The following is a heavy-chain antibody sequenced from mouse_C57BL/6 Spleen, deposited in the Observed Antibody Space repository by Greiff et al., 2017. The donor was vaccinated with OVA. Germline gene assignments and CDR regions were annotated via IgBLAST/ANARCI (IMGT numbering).Heavy chain of an antibody. CDR2: IRNKANGYTT. CDR1: GFTFTDYY. D-gene: IGHD1-1*01. J-gene: IGHJ1*03. CDR3: ARLYGSSYRYFDG. V-gene: IGHV7-3*01. Sequence: EVMLVESGGGLVQPGGSLSLSCAASGFTFTDYYMSWVRQPPGKALEWLGFIRNKANGYTTEYSASVKGRFTISRDNSQSILYLQMNALRAEDSATYFCARLYGSSYRYFDGRGTGTTVTVPS.